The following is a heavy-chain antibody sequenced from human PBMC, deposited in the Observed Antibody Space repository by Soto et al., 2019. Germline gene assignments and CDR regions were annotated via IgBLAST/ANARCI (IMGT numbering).Heavy chain of an antibody. CDR2: ISSSSRTI. J-gene: IGHJ4*02. V-gene: IGHV3-48*02. Sequence: GGSLRLSCAASGFTFSSYTMHWVRQAPGKGLEWISYISSSSRTIYYADSVKGRFTISRDNAQNSLYLQMTSLRDEDTAVYYCARAPSRALDYWGQGTLVTVSS. CDR3: ARAPSRALDY. CDR1: GFTFSSYT. D-gene: IGHD2-2*01.